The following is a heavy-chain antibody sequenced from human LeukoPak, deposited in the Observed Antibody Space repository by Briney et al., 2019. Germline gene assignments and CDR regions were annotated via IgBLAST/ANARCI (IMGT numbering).Heavy chain of an antibody. J-gene: IGHJ4*02. CDR3: AKAPANYVDAAMGTFDY. Sequence: QPGRSLRLSCAASGFTFSSYGMHWVRQAPGKGLEWVAVISYDGSNKYYADSVKGRFTISRDNSKNTLYLQMNSLTAEDTAIYYCAKAPANYVDAAMGTFDYWGQGTLVTVSS. D-gene: IGHD5-18*01. CDR1: GFTFSSYG. CDR2: ISYDGSNK. V-gene: IGHV3-30*18.